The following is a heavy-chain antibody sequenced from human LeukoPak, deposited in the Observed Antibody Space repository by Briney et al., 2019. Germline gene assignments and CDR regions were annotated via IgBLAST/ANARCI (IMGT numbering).Heavy chain of an antibody. J-gene: IGHJ4*02. V-gene: IGHV1-69*04. Sequence: SVKVSCKASGGTFSSYAISWVRQAPGQGLEWMGRIIPILGIANYAQKFQGRVTITADKSTSTAYMELSSLRSEDTAVYYCARGRAAAGTGQGIVDYWGQGTLVTVSS. D-gene: IGHD6-13*01. CDR3: ARGRAAAGTGQGIVDY. CDR1: GGTFSSYA. CDR2: IIPILGIA.